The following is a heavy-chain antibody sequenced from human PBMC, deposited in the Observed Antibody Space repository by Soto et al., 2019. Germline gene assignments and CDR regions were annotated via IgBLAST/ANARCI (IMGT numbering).Heavy chain of an antibody. D-gene: IGHD6-13*01. V-gene: IGHV1-2*02. J-gene: IGHJ4*02. CDR2: INPSSGAT. Sequence: ASVKVSCNSYVYTFTGYYIHWVRQAPGQGLEWMGWINPSSGATAYAQNFRGRVTMTRDTSISTAYMELTRLTSDDTAIYYCARDQHPAATGTPPFDYWGRGTMVTVSS. CDR3: ARDQHPAATGTPPFDY. CDR1: VYTFTGYY.